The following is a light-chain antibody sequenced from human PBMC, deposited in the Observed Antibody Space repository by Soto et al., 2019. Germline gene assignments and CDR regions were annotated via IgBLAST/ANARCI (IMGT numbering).Light chain of an antibody. CDR2: AAS. CDR3: QKYNSGLIT. CDR1: QSIGGF. V-gene: IGKV1-39*01. Sequence: DIQMTQSPSSLSVSVGDRVTITCRASQSIGGFLNWYQQKLGKAPKLLIYAASGLQSGVPSRFSGSGSGTDFTLTISSLQPEDVAIYYCQKYNSGLITFGQGTRLEIK. J-gene: IGKJ5*01.